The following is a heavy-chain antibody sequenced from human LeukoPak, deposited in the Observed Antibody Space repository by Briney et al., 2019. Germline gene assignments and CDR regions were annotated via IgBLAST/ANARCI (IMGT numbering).Heavy chain of an antibody. J-gene: IGHJ4*02. CDR2: IYYSGST. CDR3: AREREGPYGYLDY. CDR1: GGSISSSSYH. D-gene: IGHD4-17*01. Sequence: SETLSLTCTVSGGSISSSSYHWGWIRQPPGKGLEWIGTIYYSGSTYYSPSLKSRVTISVDRSKNQFSLKLSSVTAADTGVYYCAREREGPYGYLDYWGQGTLVTVSS. V-gene: IGHV4-39*07.